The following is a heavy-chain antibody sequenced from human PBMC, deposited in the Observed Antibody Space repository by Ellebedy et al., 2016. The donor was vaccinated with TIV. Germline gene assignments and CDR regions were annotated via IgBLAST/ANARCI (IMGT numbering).Heavy chain of an antibody. CDR3: ARRPFRSRSLYDY. Sequence: TVSCKGSGYSFTSYWVGWVRQMPGKGLEWMGIIYPGDSDTRYSPSFQGQVTISADKSISTAYLQWSSLKASDTAMYYCARRPFRSRSLYDYWGQGTLVTVSS. D-gene: IGHD3-3*01. CDR2: IYPGDSDT. J-gene: IGHJ4*02. CDR1: GYSFTSYW. V-gene: IGHV5-51*01.